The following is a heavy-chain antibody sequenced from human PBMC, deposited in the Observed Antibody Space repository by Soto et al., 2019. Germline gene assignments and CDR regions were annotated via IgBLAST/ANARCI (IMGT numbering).Heavy chain of an antibody. J-gene: IGHJ3*02. CDR2: IYYSGST. CDR1: GGSISSGDYC. V-gene: IGHV4-30-4*01. D-gene: IGHD3-22*01. Sequence: QVQLQESGPGLVKPSQTLSLTCTVSGGSISSGDYCWSWIRQPPGKGLEWIGYIYYSGSTYYNPSLKSRVTISVDTSKNQFSLKLSSVTAADTAVYYCARDRHGYYYDSSINAFDIWGQGTMVTVSS. CDR3: ARDRHGYYYDSSINAFDI.